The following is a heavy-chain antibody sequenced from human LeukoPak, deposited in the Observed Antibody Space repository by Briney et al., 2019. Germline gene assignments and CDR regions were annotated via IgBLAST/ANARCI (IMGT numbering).Heavy chain of an antibody. J-gene: IGHJ3*02. D-gene: IGHD5-18*01. CDR3: VQGRYTYGQSGMKREDAFDI. V-gene: IGHV4-39*01. CDR1: GGSISSSNYF. CDR2: IYYSSST. Sequence: PSETLSLTCTVSGGSISSSNYFWGWIRQPPGKGLACIGSIYYSSSTHYNPSLKSRVTMSVDTSKNQFSLKLSSVTAADTAVYYCVQGRYTYGQSGMKREDAFDIWGQGTMVTVSS.